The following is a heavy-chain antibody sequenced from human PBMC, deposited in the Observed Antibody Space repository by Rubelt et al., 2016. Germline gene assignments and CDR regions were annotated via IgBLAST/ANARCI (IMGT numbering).Heavy chain of an antibody. J-gene: IGHJ3*02. CDR1: GFTVSSNY. CDR3: PGAVVTTADAFDI. V-gene: IGHV3-66*02. Sequence: EVQLVESGGGLVQPGGSLRLSCAASGFTVSSNYMSWVRQAPGKGLEWVSVIYSGGSKYYADSVKGRFTISVYYSKYTLYLRMNSLRAEDTSVYYGPGAVVTTADAFDICGQGTMVTFSS. D-gene: IGHD4-11*01. CDR2: IYSGGSK.